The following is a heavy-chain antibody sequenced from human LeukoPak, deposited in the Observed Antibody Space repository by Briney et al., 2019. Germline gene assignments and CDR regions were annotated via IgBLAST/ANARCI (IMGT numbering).Heavy chain of an antibody. Sequence: PGGSLRLSCAASEFSVGSNYMTWVRQAPGKGLEWVSLIYSGGSTYYADSVKGRFTISRDNSKNTLYLQMNSLRAEDTAVYYCARRSGYRNWYFDLWGRGTLVTVSS. J-gene: IGHJ2*01. CDR2: IYSGGST. CDR3: ARRSGYRNWYFDL. V-gene: IGHV3-66*01. D-gene: IGHD1-1*01. CDR1: EFSVGSNY.